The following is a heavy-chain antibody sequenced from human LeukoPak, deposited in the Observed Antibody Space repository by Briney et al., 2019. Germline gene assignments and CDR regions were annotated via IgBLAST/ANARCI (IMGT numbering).Heavy chain of an antibody. CDR3: AREAIAAPSPDY. CDR1: GGSISNYY. Sequence: SETLSLTCTVSGGSISNYYWTWIRQPAGKGLEWIGRIYTSGSTSYNPSLKSRVTMSVDTSKNQFSLKLSSVTAADTAVYYCAREAIAAPSPDYWGRGTLVTVSS. J-gene: IGHJ4*02. D-gene: IGHD6-13*01. CDR2: IYTSGST. V-gene: IGHV4-4*07.